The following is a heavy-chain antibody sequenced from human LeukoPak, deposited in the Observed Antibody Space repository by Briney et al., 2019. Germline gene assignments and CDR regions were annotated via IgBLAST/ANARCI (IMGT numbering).Heavy chain of an antibody. V-gene: IGHV1-69*05. D-gene: IGHD5-24*01. CDR2: IIPIFGTA. Sequence: VKVSCKASGGTFSSYAISWVRQAPGQGLEWMGRIIPIFGTANYAQKFQGRVTITTDESTSTAYMELSRLRSEDTAVYYCARDAGRDGYNWNYWGQGTLVTVSS. J-gene: IGHJ4*02. CDR3: ARDAGRDGYNWNY. CDR1: GGTFSSYA.